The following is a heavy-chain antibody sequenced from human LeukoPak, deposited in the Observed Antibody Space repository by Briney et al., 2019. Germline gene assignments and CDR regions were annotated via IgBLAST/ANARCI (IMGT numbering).Heavy chain of an antibody. CDR1: GGSISSISYY. V-gene: IGHV4-39*01. Sequence: SETLSLTCTISGGSISSISYYWGWIRQPPGTGLEWIGSIYYTGSTYYNPSLKSRVTVSVDTSKNQFSLNLRSVTAADTAVYYCARGGSSGWLDYWGQGTLVTVSS. J-gene: IGHJ4*02. CDR2: IYYTGST. D-gene: IGHD6-19*01. CDR3: ARGGSSGWLDY.